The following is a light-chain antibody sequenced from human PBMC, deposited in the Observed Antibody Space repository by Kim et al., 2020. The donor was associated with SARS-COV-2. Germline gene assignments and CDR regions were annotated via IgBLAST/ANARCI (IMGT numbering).Light chain of an antibody. Sequence: QSVLTQPPSVSGAPGQRVTISCTGSSSNIGASNDVHWYQQLPGTAPKLLIYDNSNRPSGVPDRFSGSKSGTSSSLAITGLQAEDEADYYCQSYDSSLSGSVFGGGTQLTVL. CDR1: SSNIGASND. V-gene: IGLV1-40*01. CDR3: QSYDSSLSGSV. CDR2: DNS. J-gene: IGLJ2*01.